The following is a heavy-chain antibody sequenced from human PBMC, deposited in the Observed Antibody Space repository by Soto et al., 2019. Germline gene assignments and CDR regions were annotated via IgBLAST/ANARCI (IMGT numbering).Heavy chain of an antibody. Sequence: EVQLVESGGVVVQPGGSLRLSCAASGFIFEDYDMNWVRQVPGKGLEWVARISWGGGSTYYVDSVKGRFTISRDNYKNSLHLQMNSLRAEDTAVYYCPIISGAMDVWGQGTTVTVSS. J-gene: IGHJ6*02. CDR3: PIISGAMDV. V-gene: IGHV3-43D*04. CDR2: ISWGGGST. CDR1: GFIFEDYD. D-gene: IGHD1-20*01.